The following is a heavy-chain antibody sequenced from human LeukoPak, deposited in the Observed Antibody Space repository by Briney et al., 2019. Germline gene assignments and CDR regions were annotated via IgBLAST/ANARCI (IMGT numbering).Heavy chain of an antibody. D-gene: IGHD4-17*01. V-gene: IGHV3-21*01. CDR2: IRSSSSYI. CDR3: AKGREYGDWAYYYYGMDV. J-gene: IGHJ6*02. Sequence: GGSLRLSCAASGFTFSSYSMHWVRQAPGKGLEGVSSIRSSSSYIYYGDSVKGRFTISRDNSKNTLYPQKNSLRAEDTAVYYCAKGREYGDWAYYYYGMDVWGQGTTVTVSS. CDR1: GFTFSSYS.